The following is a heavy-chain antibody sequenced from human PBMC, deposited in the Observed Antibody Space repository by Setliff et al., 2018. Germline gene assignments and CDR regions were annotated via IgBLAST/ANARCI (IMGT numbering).Heavy chain of an antibody. CDR1: GASVSGNSYY. J-gene: IGHJ4*02. CDR2: TYYSGVT. Sequence: TSETLSLTCTVSGASVSGNSYYWGWIRQPPGKGLEWIASTYYSGVTYYNPSLKSRVTMSVDTSKNQFSLKLTSVTAADTAVFYCARHFWSGSDYFDYWGQGTLVTVSS. CDR3: ARHFWSGSDYFDY. V-gene: IGHV4-39*01. D-gene: IGHD3-3*01.